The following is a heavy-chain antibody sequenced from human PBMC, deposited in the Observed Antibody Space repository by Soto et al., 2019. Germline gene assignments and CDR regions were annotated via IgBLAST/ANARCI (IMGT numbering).Heavy chain of an antibody. CDR1: AASFSKYY. CDR3: ASVTFGGIVLAH. CDR2: IYFNGNT. Sequence: SETLSLTCTVSAASFSKYYWTWIRQSPGKGLEWIGYIYFNGNTNYSPSLKRRVTMSIDTSKKQFSLNLSSVTAADTAVYYCASVTFGGIVLAHWGQGALVTVS. V-gene: IGHV4-59*01. J-gene: IGHJ4*02. D-gene: IGHD3-16*01.